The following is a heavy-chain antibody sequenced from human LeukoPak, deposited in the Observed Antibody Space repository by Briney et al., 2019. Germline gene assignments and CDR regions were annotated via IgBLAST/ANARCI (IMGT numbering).Heavy chain of an antibody. Sequence: ASVKVSCKTSGYTFTGYYMHWVRQAPGQGLEWMGWINPNSGGTNSAQKFQGRVTMTRDTSTSTVYMELSSLRSEDTAVYYCARGVLTGYYFDYWGQGTLVTVSS. V-gene: IGHV1-2*02. CDR3: ARGVLTGYYFDY. D-gene: IGHD3-9*01. CDR2: INPNSGGT. J-gene: IGHJ4*02. CDR1: GYTFTGYY.